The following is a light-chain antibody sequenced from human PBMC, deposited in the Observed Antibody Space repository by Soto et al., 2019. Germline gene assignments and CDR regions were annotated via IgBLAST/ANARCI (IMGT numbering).Light chain of an antibody. CDR3: QQYNSWPLT. CDR2: GAS. Sequence: EVVMTQSPATLSVSPGERATLSCRASQSVRSNLAWYQQKPGQAPRLLFYGASTRATGIPARFSGSGSGTEFTLTFSSLQSEDIAVYYCQQYNSWPLTFRGGTKVEI. V-gene: IGKV3-15*01. J-gene: IGKJ4*01. CDR1: QSVRSN.